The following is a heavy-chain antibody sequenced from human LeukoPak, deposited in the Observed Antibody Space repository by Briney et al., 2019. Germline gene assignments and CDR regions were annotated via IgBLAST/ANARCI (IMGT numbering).Heavy chain of an antibody. Sequence: GGSLRLSCAASGFTFSSYWMSWVRQAPGKGLEWVANIKQDGSEKYYVDSVKGRFTISRDNAKNSLYLQMNSLRAEDTAVYYCARSLWSGYYTDDAFDIWSQGTMVTVSS. V-gene: IGHV3-7*01. D-gene: IGHD3-3*01. CDR1: GFTFSSYW. CDR2: IKQDGSEK. J-gene: IGHJ3*02. CDR3: ARSLWSGYYTDDAFDI.